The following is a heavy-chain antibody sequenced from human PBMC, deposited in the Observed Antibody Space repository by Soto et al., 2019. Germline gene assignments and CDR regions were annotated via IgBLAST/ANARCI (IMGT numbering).Heavy chain of an antibody. J-gene: IGHJ4*02. CDR1: GYTFTSYG. CDR2: ISAYNGNT. Sequence: ASVKVSCKASGYTFTSYGISWVRQAPGQGLEWMGWISAYNGNTNYAQKLQGRVTMTTDTSTSTAYMELRSLRSDDAAVYYCARAKFNSGWSLFDYWGQGTLVTVSS. D-gene: IGHD6-19*01. CDR3: ARAKFNSGWSLFDY. V-gene: IGHV1-18*04.